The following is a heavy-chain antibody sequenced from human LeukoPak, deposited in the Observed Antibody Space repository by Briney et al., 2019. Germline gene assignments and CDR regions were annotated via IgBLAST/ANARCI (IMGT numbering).Heavy chain of an antibody. V-gene: IGHV4-34*01. CDR2: INHSGST. J-gene: IGHJ4*02. D-gene: IGHD3-22*01. Sequence: PSETLSLTCAVYGGSFSGYYWSWIRQPPGKGLEWIGEINHSGSTNYNPSLKSRVTISVDTSKNQFSLKLSSVTAADTAVYYCARDRYYDSSGYDYFDYWGQGTLVTVSS. CDR3: ARDRYYDSSGYDYFDY. CDR1: GGSFSGYY.